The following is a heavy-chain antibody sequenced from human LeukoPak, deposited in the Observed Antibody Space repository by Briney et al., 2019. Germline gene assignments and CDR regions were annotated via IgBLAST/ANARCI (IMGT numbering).Heavy chain of an antibody. CDR2: ISAYNGNT. CDR3: VTEDYYGSGSYGLFDY. J-gene: IGHJ4*02. D-gene: IGHD3-10*01. Sequence: ASAKVSCKASGYTFTSYGISWVRQAPGQGLEWMGWISAYNGNTNYAQKLQGRVTMTTDTSTSTAYMELRSLRSDDTAVYYCVTEDYYGSGSYGLFDYWGQGTLVTVSS. CDR1: GYTFTSYG. V-gene: IGHV1-18*01.